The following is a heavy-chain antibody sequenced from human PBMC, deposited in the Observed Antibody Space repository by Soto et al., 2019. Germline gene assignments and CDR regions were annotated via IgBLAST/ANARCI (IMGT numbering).Heavy chain of an antibody. V-gene: IGHV4-4*02. J-gene: IGHJ2*01. CDR3: ARPSLQGTGTSVGWYFDL. Sequence: QVQLQESGPGLVKPSGTLSLTCVVTGASISSNKHWWSWVRQPPGKGLEWIGNIYNGEDTYYNPSLKSRVSISVDTSKNVFSLRLRSVTAADTAVYYCARPSLQGTGTSVGWYFDLWGRGTLATVSS. CDR2: IYNGEDT. D-gene: IGHD1-7*01. CDR1: GASISSNKHW.